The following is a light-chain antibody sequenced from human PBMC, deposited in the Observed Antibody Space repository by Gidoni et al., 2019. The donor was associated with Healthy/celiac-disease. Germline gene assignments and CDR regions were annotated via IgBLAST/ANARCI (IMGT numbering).Light chain of an antibody. V-gene: IGKV3-15*01. CDR3: QQYNNWPPYT. CDR2: GAS. Sequence: IVMTQSQATLSVSPGERATLSCRASQSVSSNLAWYQQKPGQAPRLLIYGASTRATGIPARFSGSGSGTEFTLTISSLQSEDFAVYYCQQYNNWPPYTFGQXTKLEIK. J-gene: IGKJ2*01. CDR1: QSVSSN.